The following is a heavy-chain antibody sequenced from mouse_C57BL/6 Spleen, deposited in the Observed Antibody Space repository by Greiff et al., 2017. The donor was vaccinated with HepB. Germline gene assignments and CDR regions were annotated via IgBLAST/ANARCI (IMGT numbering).Heavy chain of an antibody. CDR3: ARCHEAPVVEDWYFDV. CDR2: IYPRSGNT. CDR1: GYTFTSYG. J-gene: IGHJ1*03. D-gene: IGHD1-1*01. V-gene: IGHV1-81*01. Sequence: VQRVESGAELARPGASVKLSCKASGYTFTSYGISWVKQRTGQGLEWIGEIYPRSGNTYYNEKFKGKATLTADKSSSTAYMELRSLTSEDSAVYFCARCHEAPVVEDWYFDVWGTGTTVTVSS.